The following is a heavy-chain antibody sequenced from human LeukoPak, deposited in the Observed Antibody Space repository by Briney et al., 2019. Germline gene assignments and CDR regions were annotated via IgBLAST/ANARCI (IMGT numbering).Heavy chain of an antibody. CDR1: GFTFSSYS. CDR3: ARVPSAAGDLFDY. V-gene: IGHV3-48*01. CDR2: ISRSSSTL. J-gene: IGHJ4*02. D-gene: IGHD6-13*01. Sequence: PGGSLRLSCAASGFTFSSYSMAWVRQAPGKGLEWVSYISRSSSTLQYADSVKGRFTISRDNAKKSMVLQMNSLRAEDTAMYYCARVPSAAGDLFDYWGQGTLVTVSS.